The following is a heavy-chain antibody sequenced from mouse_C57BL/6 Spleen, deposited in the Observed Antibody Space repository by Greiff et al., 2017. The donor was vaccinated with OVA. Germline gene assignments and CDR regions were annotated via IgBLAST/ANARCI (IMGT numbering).Heavy chain of an antibody. CDR2: INPNNGGT. Sequence: EVQLQQSGPELVKPGASVKISCKASGYTFTDYYMNWVKQSHGKSLEWIGEINPNNGGTSYNQKFKGKATLTVDKSSSTAYMELRSLTSEDSAVYYCAREYYGSSQAWFAYWGQGTLVTVSA. CDR3: AREYYGSSQAWFAY. V-gene: IGHV1-26*01. D-gene: IGHD1-1*01. CDR1: GYTFTDYY. J-gene: IGHJ3*01.